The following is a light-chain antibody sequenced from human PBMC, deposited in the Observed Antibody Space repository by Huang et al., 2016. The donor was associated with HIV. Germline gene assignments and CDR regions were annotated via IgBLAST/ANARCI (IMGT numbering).Light chain of an antibody. CDR2: GPS. CDR1: KAASSDF. V-gene: IGKV3-20*01. Sequence: VVMTQSPVTLFLSPGERASLSCRSSKAASSDFLAWYQQRPGQAPRLLISGPSNRDTGVPDRFSVSWSGTDFTLIIKRLEPEDFAVYYCQQFGYTPFTFGGGTEVEL. CDR3: QQFGYTPFT. J-gene: IGKJ4*01.